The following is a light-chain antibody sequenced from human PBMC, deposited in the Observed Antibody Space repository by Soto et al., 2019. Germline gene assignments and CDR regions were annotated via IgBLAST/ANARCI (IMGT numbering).Light chain of an antibody. CDR2: EGS. J-gene: IGLJ3*02. V-gene: IGLV2-23*01. CDR3: CSYAGSRASV. CDR1: SSDVGSYNL. Sequence: QSALTQPASVSGSPGQSITISCTGTSSDVGSYNLVSWYQQHPGKAPKLMIYEGSKRPSGVSNRFSGSTSGNTASLTISGLQAEDAADYYCCSYAGSRASVFGGGTTLTVL.